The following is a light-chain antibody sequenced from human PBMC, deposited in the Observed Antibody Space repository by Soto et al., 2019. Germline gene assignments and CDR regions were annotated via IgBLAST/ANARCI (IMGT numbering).Light chain of an antibody. CDR3: QQLNTYPHT. J-gene: IGKJ2*01. Sequence: DIQLTQSPSFLSASVLDRVTITCRASQAISTSLAWYQQKPGKAPNLLVYGASTLQSGVPSRFSGSGSGTQFTLTINSLQPEDFATYFCQQLNTYPHTFGPGTKLEIK. V-gene: IGKV1-9*01. CDR2: GAS. CDR1: QAISTS.